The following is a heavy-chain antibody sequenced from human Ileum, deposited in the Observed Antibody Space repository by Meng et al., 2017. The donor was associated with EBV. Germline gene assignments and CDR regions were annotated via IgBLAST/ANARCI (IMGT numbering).Heavy chain of an antibody. CDR2: IYWDDDK. CDR3: ARRSFAAGSPDY. V-gene: IGHV2-5*02. J-gene: IGHJ4*02. CDR1: GVSLNNGGMA. D-gene: IGHD3-10*01. Sequence: QIPLKWSCSTPVKPTQTPQLTGTCSGVSLNNGGMAVSWIRQPPGKALEWLALIYWDDDKRYSPSLKTRLTITKDTSKNQVVLTMTNMDPVDTATYYCARRSFAAGSPDYWGQGTLVTVSS.